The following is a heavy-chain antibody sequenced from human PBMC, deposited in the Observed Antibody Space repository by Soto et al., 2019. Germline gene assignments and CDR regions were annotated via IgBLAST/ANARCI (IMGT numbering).Heavy chain of an antibody. J-gene: IGHJ4*02. V-gene: IGHV3-23*01. CDR2: ISGSGGST. CDR3: ANARADYYGSGSPIDY. Sequence: EVQLLESGGGLVQPGGSLRLSCAASGFTFSSYAMSWVRQAPGKGLEWVSAISGSGGSTYYTDSVKGRFTISRDNSKNTLYLQMNGLRAEDTAVYYCANARADYYGSGSPIDYWGQGTLVTVSS. D-gene: IGHD3-10*01. CDR1: GFTFSSYA.